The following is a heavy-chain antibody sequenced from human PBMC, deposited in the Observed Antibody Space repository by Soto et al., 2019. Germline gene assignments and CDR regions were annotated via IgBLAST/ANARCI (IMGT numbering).Heavy chain of an antibody. CDR1: GYTFTSYG. J-gene: IGHJ6*03. V-gene: IGHV1-18*01. Sequence: ASVKVSCKASGYTFTSYGISWVRQAPGQGFEWMGWISAYNGNTNYAQKLQGRVTMTTDTSTSTAYMELRSLRSDDTAVYYCASMVRGVIGYYYYYMDVWGKGTTVTVSS. CDR3: ASMVRGVIGYYYYYMDV. CDR2: ISAYNGNT. D-gene: IGHD3-10*01.